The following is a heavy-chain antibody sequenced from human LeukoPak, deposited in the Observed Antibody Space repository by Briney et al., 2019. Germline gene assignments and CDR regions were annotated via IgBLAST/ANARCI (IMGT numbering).Heavy chain of an antibody. V-gene: IGHV3-7*01. J-gene: IGHJ4*02. CDR3: ARRFRVSCCPYFDY. Sequence: PGGSLRLSCAASGFTFSSYWMSWVRQAPGKGLEWVANIKQDGSEKYYVDSVKGRFTISRDNAKNSLYLQMNSLRAEDTSVYSCARRFRVSCCPYFDYWGQGTLGTGSS. D-gene: IGHD2-2*01. CDR2: IKQDGSEK. CDR1: GFTFSSYW.